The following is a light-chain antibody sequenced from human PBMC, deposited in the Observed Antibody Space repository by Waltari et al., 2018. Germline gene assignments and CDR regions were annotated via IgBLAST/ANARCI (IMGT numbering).Light chain of an antibody. J-gene: IGKJ2*01. CDR1: QAISSW. CDR3: QQYNSYT. Sequence: DIQMTQSPSSVSASVGDRVTITCRASQAISSWLAWYQQKPGKAPKLLIYAASSLQSGVPSRFSGSGFGTDFTLTISSLQPEDFATYYCQQYNSYTFGQGTKLEIK. CDR2: AAS. V-gene: IGKV1D-16*01.